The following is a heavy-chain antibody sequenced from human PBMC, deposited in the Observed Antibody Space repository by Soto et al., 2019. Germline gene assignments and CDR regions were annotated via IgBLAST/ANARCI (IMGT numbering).Heavy chain of an antibody. CDR1: GGSISSSNW. CDR3: ARWTGYCITTRCLNWFDS. D-gene: IGHD2-2*01. CDR2: IYRSGST. Sequence: NPSETLSLTCVVSGGSISSSNWWSWVRQPPGKGLEWIGEIYRSGSTNYKPALKSRVTISVDKSKNQFSLKLSSVTAADTAVYYCARWTGYCITTRCLNWFDSWGQGTLVTVSS. J-gene: IGHJ5*01. V-gene: IGHV4-4*02.